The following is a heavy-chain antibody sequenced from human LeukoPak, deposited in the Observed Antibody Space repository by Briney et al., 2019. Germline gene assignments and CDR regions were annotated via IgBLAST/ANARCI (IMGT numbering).Heavy chain of an antibody. CDR3: ARVSHAPYGYPDY. V-gene: IGHV3-74*01. Sequence: GGSLRLSCAASGFSFSSNWMHWVRHGPGKGLVWVSHVNTDGSSTNYADSVKGRFTISRDNAKNTLYLQMNSLRAEDTAVYYCARVSHAPYGYPDYWGQGTLVTVSS. CDR1: GFSFSSNW. CDR2: VNTDGSST. D-gene: IGHD5-24*01. J-gene: IGHJ4*02.